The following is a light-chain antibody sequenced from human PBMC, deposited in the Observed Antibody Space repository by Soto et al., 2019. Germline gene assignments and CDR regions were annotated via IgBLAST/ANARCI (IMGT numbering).Light chain of an antibody. V-gene: IGKV1-9*01. CDR2: TIS. J-gene: IGKJ4*01. CDR3: QQVNTYPVT. Sequence: DVQLTQSPSFLAASVGDRLTITCRASQDIKRFLAWYQQKPGKAPKLLIYTISTLQSGVPSRFSGSGSGTEFTLTISSLQPDDFGTYYCQQVNTYPVTFGGGTKVEI. CDR1: QDIKRF.